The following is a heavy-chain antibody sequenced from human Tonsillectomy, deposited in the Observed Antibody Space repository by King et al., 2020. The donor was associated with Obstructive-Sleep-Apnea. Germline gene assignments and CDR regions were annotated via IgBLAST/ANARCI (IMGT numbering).Heavy chain of an antibody. CDR1: GYSISSGYY. D-gene: IGHD3-3*01. V-gene: IGHV4-38-2*02. CDR3: ARDRRSITIFGVVIIGGGETAVAFDI. J-gene: IGHJ3*02. CDR2: IYHSGST. Sequence: QLQESGPGLVKPSETLSLTCTVSGYSISSGYYWGWIRQPPGKGLEWIGSIYHSGSTYYNPSLKSRVTISVDTSKNQFSLKLSSLTAADTAVYYCARDRRSITIFGVVIIGGGETAVAFDIWGQGTMVTVSS.